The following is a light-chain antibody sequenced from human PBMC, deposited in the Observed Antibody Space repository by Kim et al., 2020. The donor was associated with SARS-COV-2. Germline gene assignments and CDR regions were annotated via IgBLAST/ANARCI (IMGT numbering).Light chain of an antibody. CDR1: SSDIGNYKY. V-gene: IGLV2-14*03. CDR2: DVS. J-gene: IGLJ1*01. CDR3: SSYSSSSTLYV. Sequence: QSVLTQPASVSGSPGQSITISCTGTSSDIGNYKYVSWFQQYPGKAPNLMIYDVSNRPSGVSNRFSGSKSGNTASLTISGLQAEDEADYYCSSYSSSSTLYVFGTGTKVTVL.